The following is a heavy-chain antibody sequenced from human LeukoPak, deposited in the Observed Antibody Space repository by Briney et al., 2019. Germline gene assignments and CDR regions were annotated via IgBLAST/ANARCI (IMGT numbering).Heavy chain of an antibody. V-gene: IGHV1-18*01. D-gene: IGHD4-23*01. CDR2: IGAYNGNT. CDR1: GYTFTSYG. Sequence: GASVKVSCKASGYTFTSYGISWVRQAPGQGLEWMGWIGAYNGNTNYAQKLQGRVTMTTDTSTSTAYMELRSLRSDDTAVYYCARDSPTTVVTRDYYYGIDVWGQGTTVTVSS. CDR3: ARDSPTTVVTRDYYYGIDV. J-gene: IGHJ6*02.